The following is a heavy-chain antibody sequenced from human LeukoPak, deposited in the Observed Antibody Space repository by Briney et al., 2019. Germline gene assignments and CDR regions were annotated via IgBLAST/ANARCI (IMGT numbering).Heavy chain of an antibody. CDR3: ATDGGAEHAFDI. Sequence: ASVKVSCKVSGYTLTELSMHWVRQAPGKGLEWMGGFDPEDGETIYAQKFQGRVTMTEDTSTDTAYMELSRLRSEDTAVYYCATDGGAEHAFDIWGQGTRVTVSS. CDR2: FDPEDGET. D-gene: IGHD3-16*01. CDR1: GYTLTELS. J-gene: IGHJ3*02. V-gene: IGHV1-24*01.